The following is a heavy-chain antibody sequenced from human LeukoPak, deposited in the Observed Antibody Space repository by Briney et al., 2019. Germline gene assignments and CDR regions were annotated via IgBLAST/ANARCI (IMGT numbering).Heavy chain of an antibody. CDR1: GFTVSSNY. CDR2: IYSGGST. D-gene: IGHD2-2*01. V-gene: IGHV3-53*01. CDR3: ATEAAMEDYYYYGMDV. J-gene: IGHJ6*02. Sequence: GGSLRLSCATSGFTVSSNYMSWVRQAPGKGLEWVSVIYSGGSTYYADSVKGRFTTSRDNSKNTLYLQMNSLRAEDTAVYYCATEAAMEDYYYYGMDVWGQGTTVTVSS.